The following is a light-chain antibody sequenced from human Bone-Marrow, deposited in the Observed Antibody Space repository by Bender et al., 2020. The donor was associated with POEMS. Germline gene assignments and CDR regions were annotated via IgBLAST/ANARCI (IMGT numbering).Light chain of an antibody. CDR1: SSNFGNNA. CDR2: SNN. Sequence: QSVLTQPPSASGTPGQSVTISCSGTSSNFGNNAANWYQHVPGTAPKLLIYSNNQRPSGVPDRCSASTSGTSASLAISGLHSDDEADYYCSSWYDSLNGWVFGGGPKLTVL. CDR3: SSWYDSLNGWV. J-gene: IGLJ3*02. V-gene: IGLV1-44*01.